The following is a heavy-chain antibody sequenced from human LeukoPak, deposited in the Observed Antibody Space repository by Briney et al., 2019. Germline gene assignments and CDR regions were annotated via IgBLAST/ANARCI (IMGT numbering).Heavy chain of an antibody. D-gene: IGHD3-9*01. CDR1: GYTFTSYG. CDR2: ISAYNGNT. J-gene: IGHJ4*02. CDR3: ARDVSRSFDWFQHFDY. Sequence: ASVKVSCKASGYTFTSYGISWVRQAPGQGLEWMGWISAYNGNTNYAQKLQGRVTMTTDTSTSTAYMELRSLRSDDTAVYYCARDVSRSFDWFQHFDYWGQGTLVTVSS. V-gene: IGHV1-18*01.